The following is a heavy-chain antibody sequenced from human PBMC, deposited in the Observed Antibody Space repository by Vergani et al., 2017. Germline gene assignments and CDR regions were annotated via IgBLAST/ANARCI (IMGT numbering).Heavy chain of an antibody. V-gene: IGHV3-23*01. Sequence: EVQLLESGGGLVQPGGSLRLSCAASGFTFSSYAMSWVRQAPGKGLEWVSAISGSGGSTYYADSVKGRFTISRDNSKNTLYLQMNSLRAEDTAVYYCAKDLAAGGYSGYDFGAGGQGTLVTVSS. J-gene: IGHJ4*02. CDR3: AKDLAAGGYSGYDFGA. CDR2: ISGSGGST. CDR1: GFTFSSYA. D-gene: IGHD5-12*01.